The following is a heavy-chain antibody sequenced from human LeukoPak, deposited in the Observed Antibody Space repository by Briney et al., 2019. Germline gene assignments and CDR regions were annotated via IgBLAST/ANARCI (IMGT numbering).Heavy chain of an antibody. CDR3: ARVPGSWGDDY. D-gene: IGHD1-26*01. V-gene: IGHV1-2*06. J-gene: IGHJ4*02. Sequence: ASVKVSCKASGYTFTGYYMHWVRQAPGQGLEWMGRINPNSGGTNYAQKFQGRVTMTRATSISTAYMELSRLRPDDTAVYYCARVPGSWGDDYWGQGTLVTVSS. CDR1: GYTFTGYY. CDR2: INPNSGGT.